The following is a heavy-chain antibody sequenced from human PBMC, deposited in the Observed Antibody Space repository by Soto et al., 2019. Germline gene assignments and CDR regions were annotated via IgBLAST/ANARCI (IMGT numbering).Heavy chain of an antibody. CDR1: GGSISSGGYY. J-gene: IGHJ4*02. D-gene: IGHD6-19*01. CDR3: ARDEDAGIAVAGTGYFDY. V-gene: IGHV4-31*03. CDR2: IYYSGST. Sequence: QVQLQESGPGLVKPSQTLSLTCTVSGGSISSGGYYWSWIRQHPGKGLEWIGYIYYSGSTYYNPSLKSRVTISVDTSKNQFSLKLSSVTAADTAVYYCARDEDAGIAVAGTGYFDYWGQGTLVTVSS.